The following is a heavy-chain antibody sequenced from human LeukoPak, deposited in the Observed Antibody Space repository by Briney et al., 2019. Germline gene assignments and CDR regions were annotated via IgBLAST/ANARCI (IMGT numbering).Heavy chain of an antibody. V-gene: IGHV3-33*01. CDR3: AREKYCSSTSCYGYDAFDI. CDR2: IWYDGSNK. CDR1: GFTFSSYG. D-gene: IGHD2-2*01. J-gene: IGHJ3*02. Sequence: GGSLRLSCAASGFTFSSYGMHWVRQAPGKGLEWVAVIWYDGSNKYYADSVKGRFTISRDNSKNTLYLQMNSLRAEDTAVYYCAREKYCSSTSCYGYDAFDIWGQGTMVTVSS.